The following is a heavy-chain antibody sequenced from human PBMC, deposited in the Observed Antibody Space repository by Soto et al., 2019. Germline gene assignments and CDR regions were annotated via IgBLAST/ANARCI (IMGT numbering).Heavy chain of an antibody. CDR2: IYYSGST. Sequence: PSETLSLTCAVSGGSISSGGYSWSWIRQPPGKGLEWIGYIYYSGSTYYNPSLKSRVTISVDTSKNQFSLKLSSVTAADTAVYYCARGSRWFDPWGQGTLVTVSS. J-gene: IGHJ5*02. V-gene: IGHV4-31*11. D-gene: IGHD2-15*01. CDR1: GGSISSGGYS. CDR3: ARGSRWFDP.